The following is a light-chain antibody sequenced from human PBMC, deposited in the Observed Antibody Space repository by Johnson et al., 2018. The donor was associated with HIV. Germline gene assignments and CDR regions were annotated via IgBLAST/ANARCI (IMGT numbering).Light chain of an antibody. Sequence: QSVLTQPPSVSAAPGQKVTISCSGSSSNIGNNYVSWYQQLPHTAPRLLISDNNKRPSGIPDRFSGSKSGASATLDITGLQTGDEADYYCGTWDNSLNVYVFGTATKVTVL. CDR1: SSNIGNNY. CDR2: DNN. V-gene: IGLV1-51*01. J-gene: IGLJ1*01. CDR3: GTWDNSLNVYV.